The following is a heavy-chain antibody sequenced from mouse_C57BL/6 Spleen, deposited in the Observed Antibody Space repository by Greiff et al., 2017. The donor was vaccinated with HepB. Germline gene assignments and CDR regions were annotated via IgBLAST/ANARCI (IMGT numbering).Heavy chain of an antibody. CDR3: ARGVGYDVLMDY. J-gene: IGHJ4*01. Sequence: QVQLQQPGAELVKPGASVKLSCKASGYTFTSYWMQWVKQRPGQGLEWIGEIDPSDSYTNYNQKFKGKATLTVDTSSSTAYMQLSSLTSEDSAVYYCARGVGYDVLMDYWGQGTSVTVSS. V-gene: IGHV1-50*01. D-gene: IGHD2-2*01. CDR1: GYTFTSYW. CDR2: IDPSDSYT.